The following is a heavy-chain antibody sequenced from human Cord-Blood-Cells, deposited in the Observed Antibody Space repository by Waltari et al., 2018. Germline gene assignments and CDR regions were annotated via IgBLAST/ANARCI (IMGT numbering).Heavy chain of an antibody. CDR2: IYHSGST. D-gene: IGHD1-26*01. CDR3: ARGKSGSYFDY. Sequence: QVQLQESGPGLVQPSETLSLTCAVSGYSISSGYYWGWIRQPPGQGLEWIGSIYHSGSTYYNPSLKSRVTISVDTSKNQFSLKLSSVTAADTAVYYCARGKSGSYFDYWGQGTLVTVSS. J-gene: IGHJ4*02. CDR1: GYSISSGYY. V-gene: IGHV4-38-2*01.